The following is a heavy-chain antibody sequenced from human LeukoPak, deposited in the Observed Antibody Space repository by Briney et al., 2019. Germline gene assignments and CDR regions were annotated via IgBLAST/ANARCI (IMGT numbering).Heavy chain of an antibody. D-gene: IGHD5-24*01. CDR2: ISSSGSTI. CDR3: ARDRPGDGYNLLFDY. J-gene: IGHJ4*02. Sequence: GGSLRLSCAASGFTFSSYEMNWVRQAPGKGLEWVSYISSSGSTIYYADSVKGRFTISRDNAKNSLYLQMNSLRAEDTAVYYCARDRPGDGYNLLFDYWGQGTLVTVSS. CDR1: GFTFSSYE. V-gene: IGHV3-48*03.